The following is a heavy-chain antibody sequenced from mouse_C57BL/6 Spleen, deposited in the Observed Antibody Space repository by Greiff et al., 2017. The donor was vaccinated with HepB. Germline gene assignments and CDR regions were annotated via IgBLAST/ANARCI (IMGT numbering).Heavy chain of an antibody. CDR2: SSNLAYSI. D-gene: IGHD1-1*01. CDR1: GFTFSDYG. J-gene: IGHJ4*01. CDR3: ARHYGSSWYYAMDY. V-gene: IGHV5-15*01. Sequence: EVHLVESGGGLVQPGGSLKLSCAASGFTFSDYGMAWVRQAPRKGPEWVAFSSNLAYSIYYADTVTGRFTIASENAKNTLYLEMSSLRSEDTAMYYCARHYGSSWYYAMDYWGQGTSVTVSS.